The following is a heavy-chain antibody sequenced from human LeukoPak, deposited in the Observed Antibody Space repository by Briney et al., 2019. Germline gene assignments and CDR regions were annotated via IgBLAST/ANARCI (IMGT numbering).Heavy chain of an antibody. CDR1: GYTFTSYG. CDR2: ISAYNGNT. CDR3: ARVASSGYYLLYYYGMDV. V-gene: IGHV1-18*01. Sequence: ASVKVSCKASGYTFTSYGISWVRQAPGQGLEWMGWISAYNGNTNYAQKLQGRVTMTTDTSTSTAYMELRSLRSDDTAVYYCARVASSGYYLLYYYGMDVWGQGTTVTVSS. J-gene: IGHJ6*02. D-gene: IGHD3-22*01.